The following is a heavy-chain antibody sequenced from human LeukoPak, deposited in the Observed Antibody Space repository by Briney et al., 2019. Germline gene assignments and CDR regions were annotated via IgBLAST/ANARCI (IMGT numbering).Heavy chain of an antibody. CDR3: ATVVPAAYDAFDI. V-gene: IGHV1-69*05. Sequence: GASVKVSCKASGGTFSSYAISWVRQAPGQGLEWMGGIIPIFGTANYAQKFQGRVTITTDESTSTAYMELSSLRSEDTAVYYCATVVPAAYDAFDIWGQGTMVTVSS. J-gene: IGHJ3*02. CDR2: IIPIFGTA. CDR1: GGTFSSYA. D-gene: IGHD2-2*01.